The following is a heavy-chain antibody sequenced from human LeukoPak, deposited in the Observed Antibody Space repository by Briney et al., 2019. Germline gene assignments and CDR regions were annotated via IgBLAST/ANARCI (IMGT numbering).Heavy chain of an antibody. CDR3: VKTGNTGGYFDY. V-gene: IGHV3-9*01. J-gene: IGHJ4*02. D-gene: IGHD3-16*01. CDR2: ISWNSGSI. Sequence: GGSLRLSCAASGFTFDDYAMHWVRQAPGKGLEWVSGISWNSGSIGYADSVKGRFTISRDNAKNTVYLQMNSLRVEDTAVYYCVKTGNTGGYFDYWGQGALVTVSS. CDR1: GFTFDDYA.